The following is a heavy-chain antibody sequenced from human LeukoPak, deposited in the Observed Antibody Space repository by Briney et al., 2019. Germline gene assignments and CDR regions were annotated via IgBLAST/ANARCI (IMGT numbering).Heavy chain of an antibody. Sequence: GGSLRLSCAASGFTFSSYSMNWVRQAPGKGLEWVSSISSSSSYIYYADSVKGRFTISRDNAKNSLYLQMNSLRAEDTAVYYCAREGGSSSWYSNYYYMDVWGKGTTVTVSS. CDR3: AREGGSSSWYSNYYYMDV. CDR1: GFTFSSYS. J-gene: IGHJ6*03. V-gene: IGHV3-21*01. CDR2: ISSSSSYI. D-gene: IGHD6-13*01.